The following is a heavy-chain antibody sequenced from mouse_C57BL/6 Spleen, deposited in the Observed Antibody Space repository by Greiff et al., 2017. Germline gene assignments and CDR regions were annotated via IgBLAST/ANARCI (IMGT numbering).Heavy chain of an antibody. CDR1: GFTFSSST. J-gene: IGHJ3*01. Sequence: EVMLVESGGGLVTPGGSLTLSCAASGFTFSSSTMSWVRQTPEKRLEWVATISGGGGNTYYPDGVTGRFTISRDNAQNTLYLQMSSLRSADTALYYCARRKDYYDYDWFAYWGQGTLVTVSA. V-gene: IGHV5-9*01. CDR3: ARRKDYYDYDWFAY. D-gene: IGHD2-4*01. CDR2: ISGGGGNT.